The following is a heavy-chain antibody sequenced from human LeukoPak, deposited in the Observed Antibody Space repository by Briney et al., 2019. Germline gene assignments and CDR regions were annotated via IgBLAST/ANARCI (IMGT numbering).Heavy chain of an antibody. V-gene: IGHV4-34*01. Sequence: GSLRLSCAASGFTFSNYWMIWIRQAPGKGLEWIGEINHSGSTNYNPSLKSRVTISVDTSKNQFSLKLSSVTAADTAVYYCARGHRAVAVFDYWGQGTLVTVSS. CDR3: ARGHRAVAVFDY. D-gene: IGHD6-19*01. J-gene: IGHJ4*02. CDR2: INHSGST. CDR1: GFTFSNYW.